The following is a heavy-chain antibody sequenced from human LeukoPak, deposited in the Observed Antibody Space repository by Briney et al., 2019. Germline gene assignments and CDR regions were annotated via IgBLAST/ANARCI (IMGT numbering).Heavy chain of an antibody. Sequence: SETLSLTCTVSGGSISSYYWSWIRQPPGKGLEWIGYIYYSGSTNYNPSLKSRVTISVDTSKNQFSLKLSSVTAADTAVYYCAGNNLRYFDWFDPWGQGTLVTLPS. CDR1: GGSISSYY. CDR3: AGNNLRYFDWFDP. CDR2: IYYSGST. V-gene: IGHV4-59*01. D-gene: IGHD3-9*01. J-gene: IGHJ5*02.